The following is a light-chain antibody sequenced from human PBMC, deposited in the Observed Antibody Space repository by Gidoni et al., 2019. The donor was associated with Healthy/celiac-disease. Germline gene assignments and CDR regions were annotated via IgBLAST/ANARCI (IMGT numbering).Light chain of an antibody. V-gene: IGLV3-1*01. J-gene: IGLJ2*01. Sequence: SYELTQPPSVSESPGQTASITCSGDKLGDKYACWYQQKPGQSPVLVIYQDSKRPSGIPERFSGSNSGNTATLTISGTQAMDEADYYCQAWDSSTAHVVFGGGTKLTV. CDR3: QAWDSSTAHVV. CDR1: KLGDKY. CDR2: QDS.